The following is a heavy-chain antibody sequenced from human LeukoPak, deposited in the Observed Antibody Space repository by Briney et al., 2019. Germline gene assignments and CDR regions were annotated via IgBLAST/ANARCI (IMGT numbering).Heavy chain of an antibody. CDR3: AKDRGPYVGIANNWFGP. D-gene: IGHD3-16*01. CDR1: GFTFRLYA. Sequence: GGSLRLSCAASGFTFRLYAMSWVRQAPGKGPEGVSAIGGTGDTTDYSDSVRGRFTISRDNSKTTLYLQMNSLRVEDTAIYYCAKDRGPYVGIANNWFGPWGQGTLVAVSS. V-gene: IGHV3-23*01. J-gene: IGHJ5*02. CDR2: IGGTGDTT.